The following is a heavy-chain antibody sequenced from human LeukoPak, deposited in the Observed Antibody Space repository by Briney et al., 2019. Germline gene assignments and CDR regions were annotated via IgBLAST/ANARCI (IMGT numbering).Heavy chain of an antibody. J-gene: IGHJ6*02. CDR2: IKQDGSEK. V-gene: IGHV3-7*01. CDR3: ASASPYYYGIDV. CDR1: GFTFSSSW. Sequence: GGSLRLSCAASGFTFSSSWMSWVRQAPGKGLEWVANIKQDGSEKYYVDPVKGRFTISRDNAKNSLYLQMNSLRAEDTAVYYCASASPYYYGIDVWGQGTTVTVSS.